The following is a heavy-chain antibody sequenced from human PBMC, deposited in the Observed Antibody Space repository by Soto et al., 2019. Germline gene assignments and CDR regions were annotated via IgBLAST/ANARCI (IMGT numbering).Heavy chain of an antibody. J-gene: IGHJ5*02. CDR3: ARDLSRTYGRNWFDP. D-gene: IGHD4-17*01. Sequence: ASVKVSCKASGYTFTRYYMHWVRQAPGQGLEWMGWINPNSGGTNYAQKFQGWVTMTRDTSISTAYMELSRLRSDDTAVYYCARDLSRTYGRNWFDPWGQGTLVTVSS. CDR2: INPNSGGT. CDR1: GYTFTRYY. V-gene: IGHV1-2*04.